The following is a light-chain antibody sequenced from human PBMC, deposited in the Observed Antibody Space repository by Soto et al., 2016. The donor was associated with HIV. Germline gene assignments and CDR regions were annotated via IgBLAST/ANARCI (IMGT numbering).Light chain of an antibody. CDR1: NIGTKG. Sequence: SYELTQPPSMSVAPGKTARITCGGNNIGTKGVHWYQQKPGQAPVLVVYDDSDRPSGIPERFAGSNSGNTATLTISRVEAGDEADYYCQVWDSSSDHPVFGGGTKLTVL. CDR3: QVWDSSSDHPV. V-gene: IGLV3-21*03. CDR2: DDS. J-gene: IGLJ2*01.